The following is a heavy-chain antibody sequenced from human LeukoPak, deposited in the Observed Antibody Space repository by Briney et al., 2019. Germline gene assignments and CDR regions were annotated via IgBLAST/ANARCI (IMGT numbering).Heavy chain of an antibody. CDR3: ARVWSGYSLGSWSDP. CDR1: GGTFSSYA. J-gene: IGHJ5*02. Sequence: SVKVSCKASGGTFSSYAISWVRQAPGQGLEWMGRIIPIFGTANYAQKFQGRVTITTDESTSTAYMELSSLRSEDTAVYYCARVWSGYSLGSWSDPWGQGTLVTVSS. V-gene: IGHV1-69*05. CDR2: IIPIFGTA. D-gene: IGHD3-3*01.